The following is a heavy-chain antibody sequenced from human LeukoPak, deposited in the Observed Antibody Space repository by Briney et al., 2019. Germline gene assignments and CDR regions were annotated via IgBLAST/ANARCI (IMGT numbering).Heavy chain of an antibody. CDR3: AHRQGNLGHFDY. CDR1: GFSLSTSGVG. D-gene: IGHD1-26*01. J-gene: IGHJ4*02. CDR2: IYGDDDK. Sequence: SGPTLVNPTQTLTVTCTVSGFSLSTSGVGVGWIRQPPGKALEWLALIYGDDDKRYSPSLKSRLSITKDTSKNQVVLTMTNMDPVDTATYYCAHRQGNLGHFDYWGQGTLVTVSS. V-gene: IGHV2-5*02.